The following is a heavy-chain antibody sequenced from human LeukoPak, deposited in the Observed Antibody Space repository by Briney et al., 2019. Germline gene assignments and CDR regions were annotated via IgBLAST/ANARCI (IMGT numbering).Heavy chain of an antibody. CDR2: ISYDGSNK. D-gene: IGHD1-26*01. V-gene: IGHV3-30-3*01. J-gene: IGHJ4*02. CDR3: ARAFELRYFDY. Sequence: GGSLRLSCAASGFTFSNYAIHWVRQAPGKGLEWVAVISYDGSNKYYADSVKGRFTISRDNSKNTLYLQMNSLRTEDTAVYYCARAFELRYFDYWGQGTLVTVSS. CDR1: GFTFSNYA.